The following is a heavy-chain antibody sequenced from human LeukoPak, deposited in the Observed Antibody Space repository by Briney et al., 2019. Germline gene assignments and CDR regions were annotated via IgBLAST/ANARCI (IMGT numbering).Heavy chain of an antibody. Sequence: KPSETLSLTCTVSGVSISSYYWGWIRQPPGKGLEWIGYIYTSGSTSYNPSLKSRVTISVDTSKNQFSLKLSSVTAADTALYNCARHEAAVTYDAFDFWGQGTMVTVSS. CDR2: IYTSGST. D-gene: IGHD4-11*01. V-gene: IGHV4-4*09. CDR1: GVSISSYY. CDR3: ARHEAAVTYDAFDF. J-gene: IGHJ3*01.